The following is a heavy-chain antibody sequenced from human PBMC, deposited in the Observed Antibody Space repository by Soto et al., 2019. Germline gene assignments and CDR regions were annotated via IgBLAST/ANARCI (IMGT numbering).Heavy chain of an antibody. CDR3: ARDRAYSRFDY. CDR1: GFSFSSAW. D-gene: IGHD4-4*01. V-gene: IGHV3-7*03. CDR2: MNEDGSER. Sequence: GWSLRLSCAVSGFSFSSAWITWIRQAPGKGLERVAIMNEDGSERYYVDSVKGRFTIPRDNAKNALFLQMNSLRVEDTAVYFCARDRAYSRFDYWGQGSLVTVSS. J-gene: IGHJ4*02.